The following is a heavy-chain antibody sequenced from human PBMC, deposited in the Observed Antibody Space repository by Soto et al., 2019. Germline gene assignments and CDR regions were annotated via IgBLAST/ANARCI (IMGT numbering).Heavy chain of an antibody. CDR1: GFTFSSYG. CDR3: AKDSLKRFVDGFGELSPDYYGMDV. Sequence: PGGSLRLSCAASGFTFSSYGMQWVRQAPGKGLEWVTVISYDGSNKYYADSVKGRFTISRDNSKNTLYLQMNSLRAEDTAVYYCAKDSLKRFVDGFGELSPDYYGMDVWGQGTTVTVSS. V-gene: IGHV3-30*18. J-gene: IGHJ6*02. CDR2: ISYDGSNK. D-gene: IGHD3-10*01.